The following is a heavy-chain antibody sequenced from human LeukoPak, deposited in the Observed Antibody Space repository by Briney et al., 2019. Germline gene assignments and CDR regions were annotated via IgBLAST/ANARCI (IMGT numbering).Heavy chain of an antibody. Sequence: GSLRLSCAASGFTFSSYAMHWVRQAPGEGLEWVAVISYDGSNKYYADSVKGRFTISRDNSKNTLYLQMNSLRAEDTAVYYCARADYGAYYYYGMDVWGQGTTVTVSS. V-gene: IGHV3-30-3*01. CDR3: ARADYGAYYYYGMDV. CDR2: ISYDGSNK. CDR1: GFTFSSYA. D-gene: IGHD4-17*01. J-gene: IGHJ6*02.